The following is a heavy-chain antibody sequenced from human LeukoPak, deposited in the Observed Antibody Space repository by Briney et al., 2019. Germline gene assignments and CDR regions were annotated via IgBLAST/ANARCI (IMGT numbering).Heavy chain of an antibody. J-gene: IGHJ4*02. CDR2: IGGSGDTK. Sequence: GRSLRPSCAASGFWFSNYAMTWVRQAPGKGLKWVSFIGGSGDTKHYEASVKGRFTISRDKSRNTLYLQMDNLRAEDTAMYFCARVRWLVGTGYSEYWGQGTLVTVSS. V-gene: IGHV3-23*01. D-gene: IGHD6-19*01. CDR3: ARVRWLVGTGYSEY. CDR1: GFWFSNYA.